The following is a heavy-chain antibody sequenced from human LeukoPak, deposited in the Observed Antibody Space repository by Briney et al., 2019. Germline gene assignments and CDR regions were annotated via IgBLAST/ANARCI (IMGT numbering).Heavy chain of an antibody. CDR2: IASDGSST. J-gene: IGHJ6*02. V-gene: IGHV3-74*01. D-gene: IGHD3-10*01. CDR3: AKDRGYGYYYYGMDV. CDR1: GFTFSSYW. Sequence: GGSLRLSCAASGFTFSSYWMNWVRQAPGKGLVWVSRIASDGSSTTYADSVKGRFSISRDNAKNTLYLQMNSLRAEDTALYYCAKDRGYGYYYYGMDVWGQGTTVTVSS.